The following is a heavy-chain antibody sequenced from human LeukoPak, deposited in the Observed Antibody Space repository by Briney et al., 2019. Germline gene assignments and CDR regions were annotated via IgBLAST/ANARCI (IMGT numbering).Heavy chain of an antibody. J-gene: IGHJ6*03. CDR3: AREVTRDFWSGYSILPHYMDV. Sequence: SETLSLTCTVSGGSISSHYWSWIRQPPGKGLEWIGYIYYSGSTNYNPSLKSRVTISADTSKNQFSLKLSSVTAADTAVYYCAREVTRDFWSGYSILPHYMDVWGKGTTVTVSS. CDR2: IYYSGST. V-gene: IGHV4-59*11. D-gene: IGHD3-3*01. CDR1: GGSISSHY.